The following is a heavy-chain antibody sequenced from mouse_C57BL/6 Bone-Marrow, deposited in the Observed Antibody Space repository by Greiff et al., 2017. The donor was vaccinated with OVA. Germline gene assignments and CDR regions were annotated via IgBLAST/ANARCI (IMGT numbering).Heavy chain of an antibody. D-gene: IGHD1-1*01. CDR1: GFYIKNTY. CDR3: ARGNFCSSFYAMDY. J-gene: IGHJ4*01. V-gene: IGHV14-3*01. CDR2: IDPANDNT. Sequence: EVQLQQSVAELVRPGASVKLSCTASGFYIKNTYMHWVKQRPEQGLEWIGRIDPANDNTKYAPQFQGKATMTADTSSNTAYLQLSSLSSEDTAVFCGARGNFCSSFYAMDYWGQGTSVTVSS.